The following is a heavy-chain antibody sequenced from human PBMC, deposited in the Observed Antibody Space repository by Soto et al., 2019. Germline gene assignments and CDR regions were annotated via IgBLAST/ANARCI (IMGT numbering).Heavy chain of an antibody. Sequence: KPPGKGLEWIGSIYYSGSTHYNPSLRSRVTISVDTSKKQFSLKLSSVTAADTAVYYCARHSYFSRGYYYGNFSYGMDVWGEAPTVT. CDR2: IYYSGST. D-gene: IGHD3-22*01. V-gene: IGHV4-39*01. CDR3: ARHSYFSRGYYYGNFSYGMDV. J-gene: IGHJ6*02.